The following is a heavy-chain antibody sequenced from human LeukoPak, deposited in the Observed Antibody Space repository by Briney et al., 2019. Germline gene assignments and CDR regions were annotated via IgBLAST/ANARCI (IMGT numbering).Heavy chain of an antibody. CDR2: IIPILGIA. CDR3: ARSKDVAAAGMSQYFQH. V-gene: IGHV1-69*04. D-gene: IGHD6-13*01. CDR1: GYTFINYA. J-gene: IGHJ1*01. Sequence: GASVKVSCKASGYTFINYAISWVRQAPGQGLEWMGRIIPILGIANYAQNFQGRVTITADKSTSTAYMELSSLRSEDTGVYYCARSKDVAAAGMSQYFQHWGQGTLGTVSS.